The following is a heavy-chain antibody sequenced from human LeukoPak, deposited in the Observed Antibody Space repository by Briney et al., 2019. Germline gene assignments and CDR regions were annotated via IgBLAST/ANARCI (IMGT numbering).Heavy chain of an antibody. CDR1: GFTVSSNY. D-gene: IGHD1-26*01. Sequence: GGSLRLSCAASGFTVSSNYMSWVPQAPGKGLEWVSVIYSGGSTYYADSVKGRFTDSRDNSKNTLYLQMNSLRAEDTAIYYCATDAYSASPQNAYWGQGTLVTVSS. CDR3: ATDAYSASPQNAY. CDR2: IYSGGST. J-gene: IGHJ4*02. V-gene: IGHV3-53*01.